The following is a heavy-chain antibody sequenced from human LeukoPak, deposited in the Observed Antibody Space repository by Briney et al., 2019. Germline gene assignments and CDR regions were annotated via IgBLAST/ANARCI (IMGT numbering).Heavy chain of an antibody. CDR3: AKAGWNYVGTNWFDP. D-gene: IGHD1-7*01. V-gene: IGHV3-23*01. Sequence: GGSLRLSCAASGFTFSSYAMSWVRQAPGKGLEWVSAISGSGGSTYYADSVKGRFTISRDNSKNTLYLQMNSLRAEDTAVYYCAKAGWNYVGTNWFDPWGQGTLVTVSS. CDR2: ISGSGGST. CDR1: GFTFSSYA. J-gene: IGHJ5*02.